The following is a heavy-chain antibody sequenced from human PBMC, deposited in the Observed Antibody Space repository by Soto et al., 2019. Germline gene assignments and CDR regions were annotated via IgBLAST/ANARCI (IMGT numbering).Heavy chain of an antibody. CDR3: ARSVNIAVAGTGIDY. Sequence: QVQLVESGGGVVQPGRSLRLSCAASGFTFSSYAMHWVRQAPGKGLEWVAVMSYDGSKIYYADSVKGRFTISRDNSKNTMYLQMFSLKVEDTAVYYCARSVNIAVAGTGIDYGGQGTLVTVSS. J-gene: IGHJ4*02. CDR1: GFTFSSYA. V-gene: IGHV3-30-3*01. CDR2: MSYDGSKI. D-gene: IGHD6-19*01.